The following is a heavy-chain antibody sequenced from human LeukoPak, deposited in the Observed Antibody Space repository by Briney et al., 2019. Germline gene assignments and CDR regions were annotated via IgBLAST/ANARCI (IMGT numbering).Heavy chain of an antibody. Sequence: PGGSLRLSCGASGFTFSSHWMTWVRQAPGEGLEFVANIKQDGSEINYADSVKGRFTVSRDNAKNSLYLQMSSLRAEDTAVYYCARVVVAATRAGVAFDIWGQGTMVTVSS. D-gene: IGHD2-15*01. J-gene: IGHJ3*02. CDR2: IKQDGSEI. CDR3: ARVVVAATRAGVAFDI. V-gene: IGHV3-7*01. CDR1: GFTFSSHW.